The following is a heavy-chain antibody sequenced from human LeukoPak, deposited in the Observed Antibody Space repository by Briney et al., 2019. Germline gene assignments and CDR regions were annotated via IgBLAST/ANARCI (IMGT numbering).Heavy chain of an antibody. CDR1: GYTFTGYY. CDR2: INPNSGGT. Sequence: ASVKVSCKASGYTFTGYYMHWVRQAPGQGLEWMGWINPNSGGTNYAQKFQGRVTMTRDTSISTAYMELSRLRSDDMAVYYCARTYGRDGYNYNYWGQGTLVTVSS. D-gene: IGHD5-24*01. V-gene: IGHV1-2*02. CDR3: ARTYGRDGYNYNY. J-gene: IGHJ4*02.